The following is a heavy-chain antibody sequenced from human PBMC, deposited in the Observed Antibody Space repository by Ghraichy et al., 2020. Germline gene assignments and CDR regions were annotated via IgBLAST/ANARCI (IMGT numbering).Heavy chain of an antibody. Sequence: GGSLRLSCAASGFTFSSYWMSWVRQAPGKGLEWVANIKQDGSEKYYVDSVKGRFTISRDNAKNSLYLQMNSLRAEDTAVYYCARDYGGYGDYGDYWGQGTLVTVSS. V-gene: IGHV3-7*03. D-gene: IGHD4-17*01. CDR3: ARDYGGYGDYGDY. CDR1: GFTFSSYW. J-gene: IGHJ4*02. CDR2: IKQDGSEK.